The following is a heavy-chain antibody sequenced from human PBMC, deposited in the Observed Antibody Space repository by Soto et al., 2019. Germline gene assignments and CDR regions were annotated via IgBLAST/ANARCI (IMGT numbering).Heavy chain of an antibody. D-gene: IGHD3-16*02. J-gene: IGHJ5*02. V-gene: IGHV1-69*02. CDR1: GGTFSSYT. Sequence: SVKVSCKASGGTFSSYTISWVRQAPGQGLEWMGRIIPILGIANYAQKFQGRVTITADKSTSTAYMELSSLRSEDTAVYYCARGAHGVIVKWFDPWGQGTLVTVSS. CDR3: ARGAHGVIVKWFDP. CDR2: IIPILGIA.